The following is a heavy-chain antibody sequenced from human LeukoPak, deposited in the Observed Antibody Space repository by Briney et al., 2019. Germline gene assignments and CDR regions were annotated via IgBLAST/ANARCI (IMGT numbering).Heavy chain of an antibody. D-gene: IGHD5-18*01. CDR1: GFTFSSYD. V-gene: IGHV3-13*04. Sequence: PGGSLRLSCAASGFTFSSYDMHWVRHAPGKGLEWVSAIGTAGDTYYPGSVKGRFTISRENAKNSLYLQMNSLRAGDTAVYYCARYNYGYGMDVWGQGTTVTVSS. CDR3: ARYNYGYGMDV. CDR2: IGTAGDT. J-gene: IGHJ6*02.